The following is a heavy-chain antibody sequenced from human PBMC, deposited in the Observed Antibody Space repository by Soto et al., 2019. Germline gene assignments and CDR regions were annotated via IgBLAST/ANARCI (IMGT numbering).Heavy chain of an antibody. CDR1: GYSFTSYW. D-gene: IGHD6-13*01. CDR3: ASNIAAAGRENYYYYGMDV. V-gene: IGHV5-10-1*01. Sequence: GESLKISCKGSGYSFTSYWISWVRQMPWKGLEWMGRIDPSDSYTNYSPSLQGHVTISADKSISTAYLQWSSLKASDTAMYYCASNIAAAGRENYYYYGMDVWGQGTTVTVSS. J-gene: IGHJ6*02. CDR2: IDPSDSYT.